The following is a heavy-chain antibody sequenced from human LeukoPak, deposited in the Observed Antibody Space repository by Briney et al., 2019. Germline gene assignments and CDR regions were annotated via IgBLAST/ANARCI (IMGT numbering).Heavy chain of an antibody. D-gene: IGHD5-12*01. CDR2: INPSGGST. CDR3: ARVYSGYDSDY. Sequence: ASVKVSCKASGYTFTGYYMHWVRQAPGQGLEWMGIINPSGGSTSYAQKFQGRVTMTRDTSTSTVYMELSSLRSEETAVYYCARVYSGYDSDYWGQGTLVTVSS. J-gene: IGHJ4*02. V-gene: IGHV1-46*01. CDR1: GYTFTGYY.